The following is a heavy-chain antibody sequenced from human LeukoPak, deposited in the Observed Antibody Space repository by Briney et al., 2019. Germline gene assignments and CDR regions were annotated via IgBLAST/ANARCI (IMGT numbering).Heavy chain of an antibody. CDR3: ARDEAIFGAGYYYGMDV. V-gene: IGHV4-31*03. Sequence: PSQTLSLTCTVSGGFISSGGHYWSWIRQHPGKGLEWIGYINCSGSTFYNPSLKSRVFISVDTSQNQFSLKLSSVTAADTAVYYCARDEAIFGAGYYYGMDVWGQGTTVTVSS. D-gene: IGHD3-3*01. J-gene: IGHJ6*02. CDR1: GGFISSGGHY. CDR2: INCSGST.